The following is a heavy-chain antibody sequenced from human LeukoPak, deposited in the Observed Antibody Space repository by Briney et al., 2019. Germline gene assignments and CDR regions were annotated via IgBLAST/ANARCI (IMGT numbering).Heavy chain of an antibody. Sequence: SETLSLTCAVYGGSFSGYYWSWIRQPPGKGLEWIGEINHSGSTNYNPSLKSRVTISVDTSKNQFSLKLSSVTAADTAVYYCARGRSGYGSKYNWFDPWGQGTLVTVSS. CDR3: ARGRSGYGSKYNWFDP. V-gene: IGHV4-34*01. CDR1: GGSFSGYY. J-gene: IGHJ5*02. CDR2: INHSGST. D-gene: IGHD5-12*01.